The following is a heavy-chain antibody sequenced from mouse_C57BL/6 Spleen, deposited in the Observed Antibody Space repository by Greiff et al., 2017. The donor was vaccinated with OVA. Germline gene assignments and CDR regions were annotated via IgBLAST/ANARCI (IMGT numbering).Heavy chain of an antibody. Sequence: EVKLVESEGGLVQPGSSMKLSCTASGFTFSDYYMAWVRQVPEKGLEWVANINYDGSSTYYLDSLKSRFIISRDNAKNILYLQMSSLKSEDTATYYCARRYDYLWYFDVWGTGTTVTVSS. CDR1: GFTFSDYY. D-gene: IGHD2-4*01. V-gene: IGHV5-16*01. CDR2: INYDGSST. J-gene: IGHJ1*03. CDR3: ARRYDYLWYFDV.